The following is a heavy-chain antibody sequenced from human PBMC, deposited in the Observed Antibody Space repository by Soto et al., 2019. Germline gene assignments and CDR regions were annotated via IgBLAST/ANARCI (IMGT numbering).Heavy chain of an antibody. CDR2: ISASNGNR. J-gene: IGHJ4*02. CDR1: GYDFSSYG. CDR3: VGDPQRHDF. V-gene: IGHV1-18*04. D-gene: IGHD2-2*01. Sequence: QVQLVQWGAAVKKPGASVKVSCKASGYDFSSYGISWVRQAPRQGPELMGWISASNGNRDYAQQFQGRVNMTSETSRTTAYMELRSLSSDDTAVYYCVGDPQRHDFWGQGTLVNVSS.